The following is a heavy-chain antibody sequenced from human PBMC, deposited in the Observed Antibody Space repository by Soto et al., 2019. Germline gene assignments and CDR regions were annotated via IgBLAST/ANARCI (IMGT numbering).Heavy chain of an antibody. CDR1: GGSFSGYY. Sequence: SETLSLTCAVYGGSFSGYYWSWIRQPPGKGLEWIGEINHSGSTNYNPSLKSRVTISVDTSKNQFSLKLSSVTAADTAVYYCARGDSAVAGTSPHDFDYWGQGTLVTVS. J-gene: IGHJ4*02. D-gene: IGHD6-19*01. V-gene: IGHV4-34*01. CDR3: ARGDSAVAGTSPHDFDY. CDR2: INHSGST.